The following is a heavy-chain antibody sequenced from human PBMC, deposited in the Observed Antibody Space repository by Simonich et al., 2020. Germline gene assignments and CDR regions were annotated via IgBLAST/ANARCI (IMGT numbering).Heavy chain of an antibody. CDR1: GYSISSGYY. CDR3: ARVGYSNYYYYGMDV. J-gene: IGHJ6*02. D-gene: IGHD6-13*01. Sequence: QVQLQESGPGLVKPSETLSLTCAVSGYSISSGYYWGWIRQPPGKGLEWIVSIYHSVSPDYNPSLKSRVTISVDTSKNQFSLKLSSVTAADTAVYYCARVGYSNYYYYGMDVWGQGTTVTVSS. V-gene: IGHV4-38-2*01. CDR2: IYHSVSP.